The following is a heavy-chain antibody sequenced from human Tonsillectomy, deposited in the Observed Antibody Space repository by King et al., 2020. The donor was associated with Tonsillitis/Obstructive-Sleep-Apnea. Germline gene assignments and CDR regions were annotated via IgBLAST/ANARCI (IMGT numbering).Heavy chain of an antibody. D-gene: IGHD3-3*01. V-gene: IGHV3-21*01. J-gene: IGHJ4*02. CDR2: ISTSSSYI. Sequence: VQLVESGGGLVKPGGSLRLSCAASGFSFSSYSMNWVRPAPGKGLEWVSYISTSSSYIYYADSVKGRFTISRDNAKNSLYLQLNSLRAEDTAVYYCARDVDGGFWSAYYMGFDYWGQGALVTVSS. CDR3: ARDVDGGFWSAYYMGFDY. CDR1: GFSFSSYS.